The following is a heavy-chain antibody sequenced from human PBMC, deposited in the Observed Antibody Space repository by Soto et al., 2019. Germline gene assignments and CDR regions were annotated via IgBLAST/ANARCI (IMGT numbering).Heavy chain of an antibody. CDR1: GLTFSDYY. CDR2: ISSSGSTI. D-gene: IGHD5-12*01. CDR3: ARASSGYVLHAPTDAFDI. Sequence: QVQLVESGGGLVKPGGSLRLSCAASGLTFSDYYMSWIRQAPGKGLEWVSYISSSGSTIYYADSVKGRFTISRDNAKNSLYLQMNSLRAEDTAVYYCARASSGYVLHAPTDAFDIWGQGTMVTVSS. V-gene: IGHV3-11*01. J-gene: IGHJ3*02.